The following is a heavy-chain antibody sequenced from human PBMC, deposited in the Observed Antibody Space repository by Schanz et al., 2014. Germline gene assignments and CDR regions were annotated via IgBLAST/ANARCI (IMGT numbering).Heavy chain of an antibody. V-gene: IGHV3-66*01. CDR1: GFTVSSNH. Sequence: EVQLLESGGGLVQPGGSLRLSCAVSGFTVSSNHMSWVRQAPGKGLEWVSVIYSGIGAYYADSVKDRFTVSRDNSKNTLYLQMNSLRAEDTSVYFCARVRRRIATPSTPSFRNYYYYAMDVWGQGTTVTVSS. J-gene: IGHJ6*02. D-gene: IGHD6-13*01. CDR3: ARVRRRIATPSTPSFRNYYYYAMDV. CDR2: IYSGIGA.